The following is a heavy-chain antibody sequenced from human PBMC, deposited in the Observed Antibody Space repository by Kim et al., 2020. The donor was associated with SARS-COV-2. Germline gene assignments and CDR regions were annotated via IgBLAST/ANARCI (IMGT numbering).Heavy chain of an antibody. D-gene: IGHD6-19*01. Sequence: YAESVKGRFTISRDDAKNLVFLQMNSLRAEDTALYYCAREDTYSSALGPDYWGQGTLVTVSS. CDR3: AREDTYSSALGPDY. V-gene: IGHV3-48*03. J-gene: IGHJ4*02.